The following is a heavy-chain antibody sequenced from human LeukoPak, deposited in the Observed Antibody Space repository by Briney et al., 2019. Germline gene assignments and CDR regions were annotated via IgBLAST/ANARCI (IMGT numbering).Heavy chain of an antibody. CDR2: IYYSGST. Sequence: PGGSLRLSCAASGFTFSNAWKGWVRQPPGKGLEWIGYIYYSGSTNYNPSLKSRVTISVDASKNQFSLKLTSVTAADTAVYYCARDRGSSTWYLAFDIWGQGTMVTVSS. J-gene: IGHJ3*02. D-gene: IGHD6-13*01. V-gene: IGHV4-59*01. CDR3: ARDRGSSTWYLAFDI. CDR1: GFTFSNAW.